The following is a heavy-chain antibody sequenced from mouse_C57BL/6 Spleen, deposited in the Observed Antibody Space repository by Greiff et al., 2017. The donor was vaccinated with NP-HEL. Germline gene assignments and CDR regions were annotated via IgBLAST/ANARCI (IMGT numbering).Heavy chain of an antibody. CDR2: IYPGSGST. J-gene: IGHJ3*01. D-gene: IGHD1-1*01. Sequence: QVQLQQPGAELVKPGASVKMSCKASGYTFTSYWITWVKQRPGQGLEWIGDIYPGSGSTNYNEKFKSKATLTVDTSSSTADMQLSSLTSEDSAVYYCARSGGSSYPAWFAYWGQGTLVTVSA. CDR1: GYTFTSYW. CDR3: ARSGGSSYPAWFAY. V-gene: IGHV1-55*01.